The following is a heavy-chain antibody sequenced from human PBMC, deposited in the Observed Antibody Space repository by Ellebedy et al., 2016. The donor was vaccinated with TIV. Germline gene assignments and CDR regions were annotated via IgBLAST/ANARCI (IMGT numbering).Heavy chain of an antibody. CDR2: ITPDGSKK. J-gene: IGHJ4*02. CDR3: ASSHAG. CDR1: EFTFSTYS. Sequence: PGGSLRLSCAASEFTFSTYSMNWVRQAPGKGLEWVAEITPDGSKKYYLDSVKGRFTVSRDNPTNSLYLQMNSLTVEDTAVYYCASSHAGWGQGTLVTVSS. V-gene: IGHV3-7*01.